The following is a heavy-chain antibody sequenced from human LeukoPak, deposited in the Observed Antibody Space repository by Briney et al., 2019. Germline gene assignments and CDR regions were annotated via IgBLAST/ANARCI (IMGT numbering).Heavy chain of an antibody. CDR2: ISSSSTYI. CDR1: GFTFSNYT. Sequence: GGSLRLSCAASGFTFSNYTMNWVRQAPGKGLEWVSSISSSSTYIYYADPVKGRFTISRDNAKNSLYLQMNSLRAEDTALYYCARDGVVVTAIPSGLSDYWGQGTLVTVSS. V-gene: IGHV3-21*01. D-gene: IGHD2-21*02. J-gene: IGHJ4*02. CDR3: ARDGVVVTAIPSGLSDY.